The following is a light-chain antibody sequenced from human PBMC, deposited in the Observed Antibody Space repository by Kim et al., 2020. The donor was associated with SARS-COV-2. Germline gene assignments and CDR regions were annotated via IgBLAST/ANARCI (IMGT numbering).Light chain of an antibody. CDR3: ASWDDRLSGWV. V-gene: IGLV1-47*01. J-gene: IGLJ3*02. CDR1: SSNIGSNH. Sequence: GQTVTISCSGSSSNIGSNHVYSYQQLPGTAPKLLIHRNNQRPSGVPDRFSGSKSGTSASLAISGLRSEDETDYYCASWDDRLSGWVFGGGTKLTVL. CDR2: RNN.